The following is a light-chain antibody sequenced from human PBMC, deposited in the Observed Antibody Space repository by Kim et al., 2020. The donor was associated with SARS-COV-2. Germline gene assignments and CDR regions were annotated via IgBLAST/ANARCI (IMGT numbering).Light chain of an antibody. CDR3: QHHYNRPNT. CDR2: EAS. V-gene: IGKV1-39*01. CDR1: QSILTY. Sequence: SASVGDSVPIACRASQSILTYLNWYQQKPGKAPTLLIYEASTLQGGVTTRFRGSGSGTEFTLTISSLQPDDLATYYCQHHYNRPNTFGQGTKLEI. J-gene: IGKJ2*01.